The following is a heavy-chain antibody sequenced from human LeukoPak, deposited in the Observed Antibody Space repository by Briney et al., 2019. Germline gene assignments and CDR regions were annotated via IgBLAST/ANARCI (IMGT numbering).Heavy chain of an antibody. Sequence: PGGSLRLSCAASGFTLSSYAMSWVRHAPGKGREWVSAISGSGGSTYYADSVKGRFTISRDNSKNTLYLQMNSLRAEDTAVYYCAKGEYYYDSSGHFDYWGQGTLVTVPS. CDR3: AKGEYYYDSSGHFDY. D-gene: IGHD3-22*01. V-gene: IGHV3-23*01. J-gene: IGHJ4*02. CDR1: GFTLSSYA. CDR2: ISGSGGST.